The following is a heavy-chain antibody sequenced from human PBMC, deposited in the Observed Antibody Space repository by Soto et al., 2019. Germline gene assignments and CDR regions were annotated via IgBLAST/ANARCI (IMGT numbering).Heavy chain of an antibody. J-gene: IGHJ3*02. CDR3: ARIGIAARRDAFDI. CDR1: AYPFTSSG. Sequence: ASVTVSCKPSAYPFTSSGISWVRQAPGQGLEWMGWISAYNGNTNYAQKLQGRVTMTTDTSTSTAYMELRSLRSDDTAVYYCARIGIAARRDAFDIWGQGTRVTVSS. D-gene: IGHD6-6*01. CDR2: ISAYNGNT. V-gene: IGHV1-18*04.